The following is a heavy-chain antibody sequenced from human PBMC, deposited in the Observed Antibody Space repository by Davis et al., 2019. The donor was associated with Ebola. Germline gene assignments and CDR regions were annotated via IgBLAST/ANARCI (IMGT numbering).Heavy chain of an antibody. D-gene: IGHD1-26*01. CDR1: GFTFTSSA. Sequence: SVKVSCKASGFTFTSSAMQWVRQARGQRLEWIGWIVVGSGNTNYAQKFQERVTITRDMSTSTAYMELSSLRSEDTAVYYCAAVPGSYYSDYYYGMDVWGQGTTVTVSS. J-gene: IGHJ6*02. CDR2: IVVGSGNT. V-gene: IGHV1-58*02. CDR3: AAVPGSYYSDYYYGMDV.